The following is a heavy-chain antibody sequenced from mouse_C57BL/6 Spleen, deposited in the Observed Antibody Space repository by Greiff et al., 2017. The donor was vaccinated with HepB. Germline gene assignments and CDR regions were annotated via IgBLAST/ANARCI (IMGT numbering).Heavy chain of an antibody. D-gene: IGHD1-1*01. V-gene: IGHV1-47*01. J-gene: IGHJ4*01. CDR2: FHPYNDDT. Sequence: LQESGAELVKPGASVKMSCKASGYTFTTYPIEWMKQNHGKSLEWIGNFHPYNDDTKYNEKFKGKATLTVEKSSSTVYLELSRLTSDDSAVYYCATGSSYEDYAMDYWGQGTSVTVSS. CDR1: GYTFTTYP. CDR3: ATGSSYEDYAMDY.